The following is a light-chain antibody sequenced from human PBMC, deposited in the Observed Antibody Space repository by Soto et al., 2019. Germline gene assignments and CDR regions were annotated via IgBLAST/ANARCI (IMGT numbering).Light chain of an antibody. J-gene: IGKJ1*01. CDR2: SAS. CDR1: QGISNY. CDR3: QQTYSAPHT. Sequence: IQMTQSPSSLSASVGDRVTITCLASQGISNYLAWYQQKPAKVPKLLIYSASTLQSGVPSRFSGSGSGADFTLTISHVRPEDLATYYCQQTYSAPHTFGQGTKVDIK. V-gene: IGKV1-27*01.